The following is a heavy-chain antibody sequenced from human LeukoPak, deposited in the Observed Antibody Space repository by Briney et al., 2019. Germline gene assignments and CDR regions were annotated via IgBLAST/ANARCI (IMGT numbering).Heavy chain of an antibody. CDR2: IYTSGST. CDR1: GGSISSYY. D-gene: IGHD6-13*01. J-gene: IGHJ5*02. V-gene: IGHV4-4*09. CDR3: ARHGSVAAAGDNGFDP. Sequence: SETLSLTCTVSGGSISSYYWSWIRQPPGKGLEWIGYIYTSGSTNYNPSLKSRVTISVATSKNQFSLKLNSVTAADTAVYYCARHGSVAAAGDNGFDPWGQGTLVTVSS.